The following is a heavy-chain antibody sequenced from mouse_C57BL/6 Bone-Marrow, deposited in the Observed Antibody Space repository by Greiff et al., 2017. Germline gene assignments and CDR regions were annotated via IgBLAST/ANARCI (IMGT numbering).Heavy chain of an antibody. CDR2: IYYSGTI. J-gene: IGHJ2*01. CDR3: SRDGGYYGHFDY. CDR1: GISITTGNYR. Sequence: EVMLVESGPGLVKPSQTVFLTCTVTGISITTGNYRWSWIRQFPGNKLEWIGYIYYSGTITYNPSLTSRTTITRDTPKNQFFLEMNSLTAEDTATYYFSRDGGYYGHFDYWGQGTTLTVSS. V-gene: IGHV3-5*01. D-gene: IGHD1-1*01.